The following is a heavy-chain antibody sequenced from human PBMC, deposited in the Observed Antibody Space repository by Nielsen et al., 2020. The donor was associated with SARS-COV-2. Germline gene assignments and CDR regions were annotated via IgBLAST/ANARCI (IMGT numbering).Heavy chain of an antibody. J-gene: IGHJ6*02. CDR2: ISSSSSTI. CDR3: AKESIIFYDH. D-gene: IGHD3-9*01. V-gene: IGHV3-48*01. CDR1: GFTFSSYS. Sequence: GESLKISCAASGFTFSSYSMNWVRQAPGKGLEWVSSISSSSSTIYYADSVKGRFTISRDNSKNTLYLQMNSLRAEDTAVYYCAKESIIFYDHWGQGTTVTVSS.